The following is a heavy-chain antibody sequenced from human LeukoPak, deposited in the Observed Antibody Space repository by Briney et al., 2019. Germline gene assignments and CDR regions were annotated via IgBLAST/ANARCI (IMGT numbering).Heavy chain of an antibody. CDR2: ISENGETT. CDR3: ARELVGPTKYYFDY. Sequence: GGSLRLSCATSGLPFRQYAMSWVRQAPGRELEWVAFISENGETTYYADSVKGRFTISRDNAKNSLYLQMNSLRAEDTAVFYCARELVGPTKYYFDYWGQGTLVTVSS. CDR1: GLPFRQYA. V-gene: IGHV3-23*01. D-gene: IGHD1-26*01. J-gene: IGHJ4*02.